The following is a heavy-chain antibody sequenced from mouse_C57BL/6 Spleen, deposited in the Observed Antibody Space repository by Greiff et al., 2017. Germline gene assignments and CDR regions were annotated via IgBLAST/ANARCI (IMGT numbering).Heavy chain of an antibody. J-gene: IGHJ3*01. D-gene: IGHD2-4*01. CDR1: GYTFTSYW. Sequence: QVQLQQPGAELVKPGASVKVSCKASGYTFTSYWMHWVKQRPGQGLEWIGRIHPSDSDTNYNQKFKGKATLTVDKSSSPAYMQLSSLASEDSAVYYCAISYDYSGFAYWGQGTLVTVSA. CDR3: AISYDYSGFAY. V-gene: IGHV1-74*01. CDR2: IHPSDSDT.